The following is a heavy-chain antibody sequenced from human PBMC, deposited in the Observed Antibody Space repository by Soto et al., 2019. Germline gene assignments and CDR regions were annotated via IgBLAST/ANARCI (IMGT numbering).Heavy chain of an antibody. V-gene: IGHV4-59*01. CDR1: GGSISSYY. Sequence: SETLSLTCTVSGGSISSYYWSWIRQPPGKGLEWIGYIYYSGSTNYNPSLKSRVTISVETSKNQFSLKLSSVTAADTAVYYCARAAGDFWSGYVSYYYYYMDVWGKGTTVTVSS. D-gene: IGHD3-3*01. CDR2: IYYSGST. J-gene: IGHJ6*03. CDR3: ARAAGDFWSGYVSYYYYYMDV.